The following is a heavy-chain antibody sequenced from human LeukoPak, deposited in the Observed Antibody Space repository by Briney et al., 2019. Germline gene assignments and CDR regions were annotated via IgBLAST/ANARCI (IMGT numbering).Heavy chain of an antibody. CDR1: GGSISNFY. Sequence: PSETLSLTCSVSGGSISNFYWSWIRQPAGKGLEWIGRIYSSGSSNYNPSLRSRVTMSVDTSKNQFSLRLSSVTAADTAVYYCARQYCISNTCYLDYWGQGSLVTVSS. J-gene: IGHJ4*02. V-gene: IGHV4-4*07. CDR3: ARQYCISNTCYLDY. CDR2: IYSSGSS. D-gene: IGHD2-2*01.